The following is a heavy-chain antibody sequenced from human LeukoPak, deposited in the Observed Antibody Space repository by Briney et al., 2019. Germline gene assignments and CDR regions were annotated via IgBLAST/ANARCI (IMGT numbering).Heavy chain of an antibody. CDR3: ARNRDSSSSIDAFDI. CDR1: GFTFDDYG. Sequence: GGSLRLSCAASGFTFDDYGMSWVRQAPGKGLEWVSGINWNGGSTGYADSVKGRFTISRDNAKNSLYLQMNSLRAEDTALYYCARNRDSSSSIDAFDIWGQGTVVTVSS. V-gene: IGHV3-20*04. CDR2: INWNGGST. J-gene: IGHJ3*02. D-gene: IGHD6-13*01.